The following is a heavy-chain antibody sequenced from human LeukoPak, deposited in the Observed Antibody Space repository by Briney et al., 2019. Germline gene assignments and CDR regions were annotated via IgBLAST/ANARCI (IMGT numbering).Heavy chain of an antibody. D-gene: IGHD3-10*01. V-gene: IGHV1-8*02. CDR1: GYTFTGYY. Sequence: ASVKVSCKASGYTFTGYYMHWARQAPGQGLEWMGWMNPNSGNTGYAQKFQGRVTMTRNTSISTAYMELSSLRSEDTAVYYCARGGGSGSYFGYWGQGTLVTVSS. CDR3: ARGGGSGSYFGY. J-gene: IGHJ4*02. CDR2: MNPNSGNT.